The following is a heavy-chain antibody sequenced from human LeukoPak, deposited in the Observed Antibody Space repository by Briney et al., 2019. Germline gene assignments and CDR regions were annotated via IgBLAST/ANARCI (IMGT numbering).Heavy chain of an antibody. Sequence: ASVKVSCKASGYTFTGYYMHWVRQAPGQGLEWMGWINPNSGGTNYAQKFQGWVTMTRDTSINTAYMELSRLRSDDTAVYYCARGSVRGVIITPPFDYWGQGTLVTVSS. CDR1: GYTFTGYY. J-gene: IGHJ4*02. CDR2: INPNSGGT. CDR3: ARGSVRGVIITPPFDY. D-gene: IGHD3-10*01. V-gene: IGHV1-2*04.